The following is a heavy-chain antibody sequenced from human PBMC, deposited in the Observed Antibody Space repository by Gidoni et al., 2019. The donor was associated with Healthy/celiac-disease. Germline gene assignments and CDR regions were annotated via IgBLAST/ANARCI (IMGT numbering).Heavy chain of an antibody. CDR2: INPNSGGT. CDR1: GYTFTGYY. CDR3: ARDDLYDSSGTDAFDI. Sequence: QVQLVQSGAEVKKPGASVKVSCKASGYTFTGYYMHWVRQAPGQGLEWMGRINPNSGGTNYAQKFQGRVTMTRDTSISTAYMELSRLRSDDTAVYYCARDDLYDSSGTDAFDIWGQGTMVTVSS. J-gene: IGHJ3*02. V-gene: IGHV1-2*06. D-gene: IGHD3-22*01.